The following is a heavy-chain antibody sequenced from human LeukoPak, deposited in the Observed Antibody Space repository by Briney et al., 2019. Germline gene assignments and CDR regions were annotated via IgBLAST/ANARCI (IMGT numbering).Heavy chain of an antibody. Sequence: PGGSLRLSCAASGFAFNTYWMTWVRQAPGKGLEWVANINLDGNEVQYSDSLKDRFTIYRDNARNSLYLQMSSLRAEDTAVYYCASGRHDFVHWGHGTLVTVSS. J-gene: IGHJ4*01. CDR3: ASGRHDFVH. D-gene: IGHD3-16*01. CDR1: GFAFNTYW. V-gene: IGHV3-7*01. CDR2: INLDGNEV.